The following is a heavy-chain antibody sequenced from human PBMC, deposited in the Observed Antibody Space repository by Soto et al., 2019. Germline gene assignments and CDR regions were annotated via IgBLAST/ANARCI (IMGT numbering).Heavy chain of an antibody. CDR2: ISSGSSNI. J-gene: IGHJ4*02. CDR1: GFAFRSYN. CDR3: ASATVVAATFDF. V-gene: IGHV3-21*01. D-gene: IGHD2-15*01. Sequence: EVQLGESGRGLVKPGGSLTLSCAASGFAFRSYNMNWVRQAPGKGLEWVACISSGSSNIYYADSVKGRFTISRYNAKNALFLQMDSLRAEDSAVYYCASATVVAATFDFWGQGTLVTVSS.